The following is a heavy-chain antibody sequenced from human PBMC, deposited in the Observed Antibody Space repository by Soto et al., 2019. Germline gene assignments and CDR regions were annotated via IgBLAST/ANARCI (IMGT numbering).Heavy chain of an antibody. CDR2: ISGSGGST. J-gene: IGHJ4*02. Sequence: EVQLLESGGGLVQPGGSLRLSCAASGFTFSTYAMSWVRQAPGKGLEWVSTISGSGGSTYYTDSVKGRFTISRDNSKNTRNLQMNSLRAEDTAVYYCAKGTANFDYWGQGTLVTVSS. CDR3: AKGTANFDY. D-gene: IGHD5-18*01. V-gene: IGHV3-23*01. CDR1: GFTFSTYA.